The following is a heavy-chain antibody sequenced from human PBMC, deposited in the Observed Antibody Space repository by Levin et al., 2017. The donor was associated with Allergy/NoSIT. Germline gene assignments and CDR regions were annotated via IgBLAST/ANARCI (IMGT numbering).Heavy chain of an antibody. D-gene: IGHD4-17*01. J-gene: IGHJ4*02. V-gene: IGHV5-10-1*01. CDR2: IDPSDSYT. CDR3: ARMTTGYSDY. CDR1: GYKFTSYW. Sequence: KVSCKGSGYKFTSYWITWVRQMPGKGLEWMGRIDPSDSYTNYSPSFQGHVTISADKSITTAYLQWSSLKASDTAIYYCARMTTGYSDYWGQGTLVTVSS.